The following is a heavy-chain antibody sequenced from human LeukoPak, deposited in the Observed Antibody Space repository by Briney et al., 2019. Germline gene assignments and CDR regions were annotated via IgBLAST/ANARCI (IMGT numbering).Heavy chain of an antibody. J-gene: IGHJ6*03. CDR2: IIPIFGTA. CDR3: ARGVGSSGSYYYYYMDV. CDR1: GGTFSIYA. Sequence: SVTVSCKASGGTFSIYAISWVRQAPGQGLEWMGGIIPIFGTANYAQKFQGRVTITADKSTSTAYMELRSLRYDATAVYYCARGVGSSGSYYYYYMDVWGKGTTVTVSS. V-gene: IGHV1-69*06. D-gene: IGHD6-19*01.